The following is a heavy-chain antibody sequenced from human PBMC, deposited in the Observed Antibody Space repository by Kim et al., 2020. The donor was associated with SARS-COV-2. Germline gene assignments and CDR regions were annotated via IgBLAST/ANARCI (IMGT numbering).Heavy chain of an antibody. CDR2: ISYDGSNK. D-gene: IGHD5-12*01. CDR3: ARDLKGLQLNYFDY. J-gene: IGHJ4*02. CDR1: GFTFSSYA. Sequence: GGSLRLSCAASGFTFSSYAMHWVRQAPGKGLEWVAVISYDGSNKYYADSVKGRFTISRDNSKNTLYLQMNSLRAEDTAVYYCARDLKGLQLNYFDYWGQGTLVTVSS. V-gene: IGHV3-30-3*01.